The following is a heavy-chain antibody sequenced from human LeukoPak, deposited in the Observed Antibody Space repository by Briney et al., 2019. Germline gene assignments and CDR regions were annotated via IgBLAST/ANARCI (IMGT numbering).Heavy chain of an antibody. V-gene: IGHV4-39*01. Sequence: SETLCLTCTVSGGSISSSSYYWGWIRQPPGKGLEWIGSIYDSGSTYYNPSLKSRVTISVDTSKNQFSLKLSSVTAADTAVYYCARLGYSYGYLLDYWGQGTLVTVSS. CDR3: ARLGYSYGYLLDY. CDR1: GGSISSSSYY. D-gene: IGHD5-18*01. CDR2: IYDSGST. J-gene: IGHJ4*02.